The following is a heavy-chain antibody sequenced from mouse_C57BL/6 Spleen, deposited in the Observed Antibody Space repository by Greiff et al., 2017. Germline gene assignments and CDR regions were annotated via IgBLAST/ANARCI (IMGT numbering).Heavy chain of an antibody. V-gene: IGHV1-82*01. Sequence: QVQLQQSGPELVKPGASVKISCKASGYAFSSSWMNWVKQRPGKGLEWIGRIYPGDGDTNYNGKFKGKATLTADKSSSTAYMQLSSLTSEDSAVYFCANGRAQASGYYFDYWGQGTTLTVSS. D-gene: IGHD3-2*02. CDR1: GYAFSSSW. CDR2: IYPGDGDT. CDR3: ANGRAQASGYYFDY. J-gene: IGHJ2*01.